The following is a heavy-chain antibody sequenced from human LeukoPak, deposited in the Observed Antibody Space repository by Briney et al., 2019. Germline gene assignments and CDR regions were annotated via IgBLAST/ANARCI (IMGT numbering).Heavy chain of an antibody. D-gene: IGHD2-21*01. CDR1: GFRFSYNA. CDR3: AKTAMIKVIATSYPKGLNY. J-gene: IGHJ4*02. V-gene: IGHV3-23*01. Sequence: PGGSLRPSCAASGFRFSYNAMNWVRQAPGKGLEWVSGISGSGDSTYYADPVRGRFTISRDNSKETVYLQMTSLRADDTAVYYCAKTAMIKVIATSYPKGLNYWGQGALVTVSS. CDR2: ISGSGDST.